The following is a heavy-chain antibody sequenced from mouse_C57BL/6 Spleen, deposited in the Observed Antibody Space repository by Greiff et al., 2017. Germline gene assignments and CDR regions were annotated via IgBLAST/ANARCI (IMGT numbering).Heavy chain of an antibody. CDR3: ARPDYYGSSYWDFGV. J-gene: IGHJ1*03. V-gene: IGHV1-55*01. CDR1: GYTFTSYW. D-gene: IGHD1-1*01. CDR2: IYPGSGST. Sequence: QVQLQQPGAELVKPGASVKMSCKASGYTFTSYWITWVKQRPGQGLEWIGDIYPGSGSTNYNEKFKSKATLTVDTSSSTASMQRSSLTSEDSAVYDGARPDYYGSSYWDFGVWGTGTTVTVAS.